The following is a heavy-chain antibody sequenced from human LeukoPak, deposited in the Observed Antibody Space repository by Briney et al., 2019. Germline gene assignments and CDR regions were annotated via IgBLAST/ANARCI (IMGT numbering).Heavy chain of an antibody. CDR3: ARESWSPPYYYFGLDV. J-gene: IGHJ6*02. CDR1: GYTFTSYY. CDR2: INPSGGST. Sequence: GASVKVSCKASGYTFTSYYMHWVRQAPGQGLEWMGIINPSGGSTSYAQKFQGRVTMTRDTSTSTVYMELSSLRSEDTAVYYCARESWSPPYYYFGLDVWGQGTTVTVSS. V-gene: IGHV1-46*01. D-gene: IGHD2-8*02.